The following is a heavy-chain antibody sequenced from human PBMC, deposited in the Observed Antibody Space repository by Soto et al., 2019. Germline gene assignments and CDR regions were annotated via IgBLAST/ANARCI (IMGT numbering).Heavy chain of an antibody. Sequence: GASVKVSCKASGYTFTGYYMHWVRQAPGQGLEWMGWINPNSGGTNYAQKFQGWVTMTRDTSISTAYMELSRLRSDDTAVYYCARDRALAATPLYYYYGMDVWGQGTTVTSP. CDR1: GYTFTGYY. CDR3: ARDRALAATPLYYYYGMDV. V-gene: IGHV1-2*04. D-gene: IGHD2-15*01. J-gene: IGHJ6*02. CDR2: INPNSGGT.